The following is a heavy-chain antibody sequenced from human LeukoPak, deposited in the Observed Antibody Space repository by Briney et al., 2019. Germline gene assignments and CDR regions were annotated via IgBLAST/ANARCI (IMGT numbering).Heavy chain of an antibody. J-gene: IGHJ3*02. V-gene: IGHV3-48*02. CDR2: VSGGSRTI. CDR1: GFTFSSYV. Sequence: PGGSLRLSCAASGFTFSSYVMTWVRQAPGKGLEWVSYVSGGSRTIVYADSVKGRFTISRDDVKNSVYLQMNSLRDENTAVYYCARDSAWAFDIWGQGTMVTVSS. CDR3: ARDSAWAFDI.